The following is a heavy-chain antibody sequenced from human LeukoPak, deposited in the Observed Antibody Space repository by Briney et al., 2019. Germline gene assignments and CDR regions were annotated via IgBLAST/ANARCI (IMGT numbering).Heavy chain of an antibody. J-gene: IGHJ5*01. Sequence: GGSLRLSCAASGFTFGTYGMHWVRQAPGKGLEWGAVISHDGSNNYSANYVKGRFIISRDNSKNTLYLQVNSLRAEDTAVYYCAKDPGSLGSSDGRWNWFDSWGQGTLVTVSS. CDR3: AKDPGSLGSSDGRWNWFDS. V-gene: IGHV3-30*18. CDR1: GFTFGTYG. CDR2: ISHDGSNN. D-gene: IGHD5-24*01.